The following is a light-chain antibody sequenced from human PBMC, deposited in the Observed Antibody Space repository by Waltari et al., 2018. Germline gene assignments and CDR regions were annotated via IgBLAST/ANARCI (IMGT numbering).Light chain of an antibody. V-gene: IGKV3-20*01. J-gene: IGKJ1*01. CDR3: QHYVNLPVT. CDR2: DAS. CDR1: QSVGRS. Sequence: ELVLTQSPGTLSLSPGEKATLSCRASQSVGRSLAWYQQKPGQAPRLLIYDASSRATGTPGRFSGSGSGTDFSLAISSLEPEDFAVYFCQHYVNLPVTFGQGTKVEI.